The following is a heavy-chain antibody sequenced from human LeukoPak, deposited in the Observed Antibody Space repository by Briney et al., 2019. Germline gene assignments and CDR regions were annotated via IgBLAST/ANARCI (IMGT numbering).Heavy chain of an antibody. CDR2: INHSGST. V-gene: IGHV4-34*01. CDR3: ARGRIIVLMVYARGNWFDP. D-gene: IGHD2-8*01. J-gene: IGHJ5*02. CDR1: GGSFSGYY. Sequence: SETLSHTCAVYGGSFSGYYWSWIRQPPGKGLEWIGEINHSGSTNYNPSLKSRVTISVDTSKNQFSLKLSSVTAADTAVYYCARGRIIVLMVYARGNWFDPWGQGTLVTVSS.